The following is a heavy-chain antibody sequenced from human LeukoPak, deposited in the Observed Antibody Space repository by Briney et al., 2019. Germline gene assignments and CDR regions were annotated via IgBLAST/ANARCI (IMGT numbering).Heavy chain of an antibody. CDR2: TGLSSSYI. Sequence: GGSLRLSCAASGFGLNIYDMVWVRQAPGKGLEWIASTGLSSSYIGYADSVKGRFSISRDNGENSVYLQMNSLRAEDTAVYFCARERSYCSGATCSLDLWGQGTLVTVSS. CDR3: ARERSYCSGATCSLDL. CDR1: GFGLNIYD. J-gene: IGHJ5*02. V-gene: IGHV3-21*01. D-gene: IGHD2-15*01.